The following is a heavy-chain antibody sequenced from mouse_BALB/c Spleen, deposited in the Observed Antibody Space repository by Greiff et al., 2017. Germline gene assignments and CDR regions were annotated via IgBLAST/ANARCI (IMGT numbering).Heavy chain of an antibody. CDR2: ISSGSSTI. J-gene: IGHJ4*01. CDR3: AKTTVVARDYAMDY. CDR1: GFTFSSFG. Sequence: EVQLVESGGGLVQPGGSRKLSCAASGFTFSSFGMHWVRQAPEKGLEWVAYISSGSSTIYYADTVKGRFTISRDNPKNTLFLQMTSLRSEDTAMYYCAKTTVVARDYAMDYWGQGTSVTVSS. D-gene: IGHD1-1*01. V-gene: IGHV5-17*02.